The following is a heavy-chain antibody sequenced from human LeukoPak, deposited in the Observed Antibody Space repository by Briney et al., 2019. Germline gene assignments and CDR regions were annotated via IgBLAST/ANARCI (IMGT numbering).Heavy chain of an antibody. Sequence: GGSLRLSCAASGFTFDDYGMNWVRQAPGKGLVWVSRITNDASSTIHADSVKGRFTISRDSVKETLYLQMNSLRAEDTAVYYCARGGVDGAFDMWGLGTMVTVSS. CDR1: GFTFDDYG. J-gene: IGHJ3*02. V-gene: IGHV3-74*01. D-gene: IGHD1-26*01. CDR3: ARGGVDGAFDM. CDR2: ITNDASST.